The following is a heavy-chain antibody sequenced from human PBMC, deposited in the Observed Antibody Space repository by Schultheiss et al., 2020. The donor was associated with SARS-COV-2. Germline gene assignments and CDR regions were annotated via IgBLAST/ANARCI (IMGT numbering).Heavy chain of an antibody. V-gene: IGHV3-43D*04. CDR3: TTFTLYDSSGYVKYYFDY. Sequence: GGSLRLSCAASGFTFSSYDMHWVRQAPGKGLEWVSLISWDGGSTYYADSVKGRFTISRDNAKNSLYLQMNSLRAEDTAVYYCTTFTLYDSSGYVKYYFDYWGQGTLVTVSS. J-gene: IGHJ4*02. D-gene: IGHD3-22*01. CDR2: ISWDGGST. CDR1: GFTFSSYD.